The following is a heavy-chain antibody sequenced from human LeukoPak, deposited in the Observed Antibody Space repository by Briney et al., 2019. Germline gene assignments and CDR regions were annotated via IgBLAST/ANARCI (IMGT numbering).Heavy chain of an antibody. V-gene: IGHV4-34*01. CDR2: INHSGST. CDR1: GGSFSGYY. J-gene: IGHJ4*02. D-gene: IGHD2/OR15-2a*01. Sequence: SETLSLTCAVYGGSFSGYYWSWIRQPPGKGLEWIGEINHSGSTNYNPSLKSRVTISVDTSKNQFSLKLGSVTAADTAVYYCARGVRSIYGFDYWGQGTLVTVSS. CDR3: ARGVRSIYGFDY.